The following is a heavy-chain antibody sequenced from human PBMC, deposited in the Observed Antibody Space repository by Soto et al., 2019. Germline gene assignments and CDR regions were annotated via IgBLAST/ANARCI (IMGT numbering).Heavy chain of an antibody. J-gene: IGHJ4*02. V-gene: IGHV3-72*01. CDR1: GFRFSDYY. CDR2: TRNKASNYAS. CDR3: SREPGGSYDL. D-gene: IGHD1-26*01. Sequence: EVQLVESGGGLVQPGGSLRLSCTAYGFRFSDYYMDWVRQLPGKGLEWVGRTRNKASNYASEYAPSLKSRLTISRHDSEDSMFLQLNSLKIEDTAVYYCSREPGGSYDLWGQGALVTVSS.